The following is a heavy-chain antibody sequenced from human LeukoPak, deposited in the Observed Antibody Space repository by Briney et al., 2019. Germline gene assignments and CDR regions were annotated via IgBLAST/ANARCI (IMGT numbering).Heavy chain of an antibody. CDR3: ATPLDYYDTSGYHQGGD. D-gene: IGHD3-22*01. J-gene: IGHJ4*02. Sequence: GGSLRLSCAASGFTFSSYWMSWVRQAPGKGLEWVANIKQDGSKKNYVDSVKGRFTISRDNAKNSLYLQMNSLRAEDTAVYYCATPLDYYDTSGYHQGGDWGQGTLVTVSS. CDR1: GFTFSSYW. V-gene: IGHV3-7*03. CDR2: IKQDGSKK.